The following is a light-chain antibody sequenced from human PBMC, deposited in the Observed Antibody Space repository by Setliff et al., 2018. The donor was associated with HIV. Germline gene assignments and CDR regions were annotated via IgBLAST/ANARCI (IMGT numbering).Light chain of an antibody. V-gene: IGLV2-14*03. J-gene: IGLJ1*01. Sequence: ALTQPASVSGSPGQSITIPCTGSISDIGSYNFVSWYQQHPGKAPNLIISDVTKRPSGVSDRFSGSKSGHTASLTISGLQAEDEADYYCSSYTTSSTYVFGSGTKVTVL. CDR2: DVT. CDR1: ISDIGSYNF. CDR3: SSYTTSSTYV.